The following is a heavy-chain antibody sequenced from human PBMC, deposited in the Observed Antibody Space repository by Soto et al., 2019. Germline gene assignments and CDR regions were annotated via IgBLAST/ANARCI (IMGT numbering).Heavy chain of an antibody. CDR2: IGPYNGNT. Sequence: ASVKVACKASGYKFTTYAIGWVRQAPGQGLEWMGWIGPYNGNTNYAQEFQGRVTITTDTFTTTAYMDLRSLRSDDTAVYYCAKVACSSSSCYKISFHYGMDVWGQGTTVTVS. D-gene: IGHD2-2*02. V-gene: IGHV1-18*01. CDR1: GYKFTTYA. J-gene: IGHJ6*02. CDR3: AKVACSSSSCYKISFHYGMDV.